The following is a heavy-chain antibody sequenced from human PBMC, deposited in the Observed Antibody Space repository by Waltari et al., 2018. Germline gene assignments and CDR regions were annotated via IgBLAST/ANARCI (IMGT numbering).Heavy chain of an antibody. J-gene: IGHJ4*02. CDR1: GFSLSYYG. V-gene: IGHV3-48*03. CDR2: ISSSGPTI. CDR3: ARVWGVTTSDF. Sequence: EVQLVESGGGLVQPGGSLRLSCAASGFSLSYYGMNWVRQAPGKGLEWLSFISSSGPTIHYADSVKGRFTVSRDNTKNSLSLQMNSLRAEDTAVYYCARVWGVTTSDFWGQGTLVTVSS. D-gene: IGHD4-17*01.